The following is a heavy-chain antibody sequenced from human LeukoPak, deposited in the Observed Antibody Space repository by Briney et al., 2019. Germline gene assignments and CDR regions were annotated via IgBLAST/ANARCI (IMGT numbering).Heavy chain of an antibody. CDR2: ISDDGSNE. CDR1: GFTFSYYG. CDR3: AKDLWFGEFLHY. D-gene: IGHD3-10*01. V-gene: IGHV3-30*18. Sequence: GGSLRLSCAASGFTFSYYGMHWVRQAPGKGLERVAAISDDGSNEYYADSVKGRFTISRDNSKNTLYLQMNSLRAEDTALYYCAKDLWFGEFLHYWGQGTLVTVSS. J-gene: IGHJ4*02.